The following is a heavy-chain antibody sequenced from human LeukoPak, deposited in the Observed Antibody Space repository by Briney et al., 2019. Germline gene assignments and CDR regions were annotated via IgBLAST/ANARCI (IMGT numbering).Heavy chain of an antibody. CDR1: GFTFRNYG. D-gene: IGHD2/OR15-2a*01. CDR2: ISFDAINK. J-gene: IGHJ5*02. V-gene: IGHV3-30*03. CDR3: ARDHGSFVTNWFDP. Sequence: PGGSLRLSCAASGFTFRNYGMHWVRQTPGRGLEWVALISFDAINKYYVDSVKGRFTISRDNAKNTLYLQMNSLRAEDTAVYYCARDHGSFVTNWFDPWGQGTLVTVSS.